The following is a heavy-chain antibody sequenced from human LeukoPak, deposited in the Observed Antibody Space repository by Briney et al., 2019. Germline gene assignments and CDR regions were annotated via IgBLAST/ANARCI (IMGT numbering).Heavy chain of an antibody. V-gene: IGHV3-53*01. J-gene: IGHJ4*02. CDR1: GFTVSSNY. CDR3: AKFPYYDSSGYPDY. D-gene: IGHD3-22*01. CDR2: IYSGGST. Sequence: PGGSLRLSCAASGFTVSSNYMSWVRQAPGKGLEWVSVIYSGGSTYYADSVKGRFTISRDNSKNTLYLQMNSLRAEDTAVYYCAKFPYYDSSGYPDYWGQGTLVTVSS.